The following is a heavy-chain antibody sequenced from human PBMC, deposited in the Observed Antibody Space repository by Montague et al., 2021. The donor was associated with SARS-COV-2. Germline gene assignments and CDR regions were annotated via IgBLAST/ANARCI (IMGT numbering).Heavy chain of an antibody. CDR2: IYYSGST. CDR1: GGSISSSSNY. Sequence: SETLSLTCTVSGGSISSSSNYWGWIRQPPGQGLEWIGNIYYSGSTYYNPSLKSRVTISVDTSKNQFSLKLSSVTAADTAVYYCARLNFHITIFGVVSSRVFDYWGQGTLVTVSS. D-gene: IGHD3-3*01. CDR3: ARLNFHITIFGVVSSRVFDY. V-gene: IGHV4-39*01. J-gene: IGHJ4*02.